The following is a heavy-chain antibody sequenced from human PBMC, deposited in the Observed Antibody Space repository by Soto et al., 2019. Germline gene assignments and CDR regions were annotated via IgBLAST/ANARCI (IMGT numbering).Heavy chain of an antibody. J-gene: IGHJ5*02. D-gene: IGHD2-2*02. CDR3: ARILGYCSSTSCYSDDNWFDP. Sequence: APVKVSCKASGYTFTSYGISWVRQAPGQGLEWMGWISAYNGNTNYAQKLQGRVTMTTDTSTSTAYMELRSLRSDDTAVYYCARILGYCSSTSCYSDDNWFDPWGQGTLVTVSS. CDR2: ISAYNGNT. V-gene: IGHV1-18*01. CDR1: GYTFTSYG.